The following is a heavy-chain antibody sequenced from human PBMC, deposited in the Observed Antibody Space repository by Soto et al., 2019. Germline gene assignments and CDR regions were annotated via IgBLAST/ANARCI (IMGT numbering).Heavy chain of an antibody. CDR1: GGTFSSSV. J-gene: IGHJ5*02. V-gene: IGHV1-69*13. CDR2: IIPIFGTA. Sequence: SVKVSCKASGGTFSSSVFSWVRQAPGQGLEWMGGIIPIFGTADYSQKFQGRVTITADEATSTAYMELSSLRSEDTAVYYCARGGLSPERSGFDPWGQGTLVTVSS. CDR3: ARGGLSPERSGFDP. D-gene: IGHD6-25*01.